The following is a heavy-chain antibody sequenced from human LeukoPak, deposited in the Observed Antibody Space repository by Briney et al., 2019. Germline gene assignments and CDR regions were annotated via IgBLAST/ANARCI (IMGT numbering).Heavy chain of an antibody. CDR1: GGTFSSYA. D-gene: IGHD3/OR15-3a*01. CDR3: ARTRLGWYYFDY. J-gene: IGHJ4*02. V-gene: IGHV1-2*02. Sequence: GASVKVSCKASGGTFSSYAISWVRQAPGQGLEWMGWINPNSGGTNYAQKFQGRVTMTRDTSISTAYMELSRLRSDDTAVYYCARTRLGWYYFDYWGQGTLVTVSS. CDR2: INPNSGGT.